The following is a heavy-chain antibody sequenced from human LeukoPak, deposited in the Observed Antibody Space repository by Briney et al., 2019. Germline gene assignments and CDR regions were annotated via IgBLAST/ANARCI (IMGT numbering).Heavy chain of an antibody. V-gene: IGHV4-39*01. CDR1: GASVSSSTFY. CDR2: VYYSGNT. CDR3: ARLVGAAGCFDN. D-gene: IGHD6-13*01. J-gene: IGHJ4*02. Sequence: SETLSLTCIVSGASVSSSTFYWGWIRQPLGKGLEWIGSVYYSGNTYYNPSLKSRVSIFIDTSKNQFSLRLSSVTAADTAVYYCARLVGAAGCFDNWGQGTLVTVSS.